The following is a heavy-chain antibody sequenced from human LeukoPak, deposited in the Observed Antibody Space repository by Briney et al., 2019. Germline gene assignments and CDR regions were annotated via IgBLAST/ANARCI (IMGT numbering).Heavy chain of an antibody. CDR1: GFTFSSYE. Sequence: GGSLRLSCAASGFTFSSYEMNWVRQAPGKGLEWVSYISSSGSTIYYADSVKGRFTISRDNAKNSLYLQMNSLRAEDTAVYYCARDVIDGSGSCPNWFDPWGQGTLVTVSS. J-gene: IGHJ5*02. CDR3: ARDVIDGSGSCPNWFDP. CDR2: ISSSGSTI. V-gene: IGHV3-48*03. D-gene: IGHD3-10*01.